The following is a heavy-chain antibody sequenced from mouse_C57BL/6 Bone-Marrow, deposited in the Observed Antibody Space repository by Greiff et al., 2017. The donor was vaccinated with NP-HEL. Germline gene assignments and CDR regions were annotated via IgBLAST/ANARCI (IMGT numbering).Heavy chain of an antibody. CDR3: AGGDGYPWYFDV. Sequence: EVMLQQSGPELVKPGASVKISCKASGYTFTDYYMNWVKQSHGKSLEWIGDINPNNGGTIYNQKFKGKATLTVDKSSSTAYMELRSLTSEDSAVYYCAGGDGYPWYFDVWGTGTTVTVSS. J-gene: IGHJ1*03. CDR1: GYTFTDYY. V-gene: IGHV1-26*01. D-gene: IGHD2-3*01. CDR2: INPNNGGT.